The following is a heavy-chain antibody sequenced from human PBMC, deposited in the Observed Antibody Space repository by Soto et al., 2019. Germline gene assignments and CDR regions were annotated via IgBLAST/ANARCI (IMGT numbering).Heavy chain of an antibody. CDR3: AKNKAYSHSVPWFHX. Sequence: GGSLRLSFAASGFTFSSYAMSWVRQAPGKGLEGVSAIRCSGGSTYYADSVKVRFTISRDNSKNTLYLQMNSLRAEDTAVYYCAKNKAYSHSVPWFHXWGQGTLVTVSX. J-gene: IGHJ5*02. CDR1: GFTFSSYA. V-gene: IGHV3-23*01. D-gene: IGHD4-4*01. CDR2: IRCSGGST.